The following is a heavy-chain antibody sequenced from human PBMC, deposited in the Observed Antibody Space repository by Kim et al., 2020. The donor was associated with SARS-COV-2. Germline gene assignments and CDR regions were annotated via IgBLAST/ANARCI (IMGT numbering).Heavy chain of an antibody. CDR1: GYTFIGYY. CDR2: INPQSGDT. Sequence: ASVKVSCKTSGYTFIGYYVHWVRQAPGQGLEWMGRINPQSGDTDYAQKFQGRVTVTRDTSLSTASMELSGLTSDDTAIYYCARSITTRTGPFYYGLDVWGQGTTVTVSS. D-gene: IGHD4-4*01. CDR3: ARSITTRTGPFYYGLDV. J-gene: IGHJ6*02. V-gene: IGHV1-2*06.